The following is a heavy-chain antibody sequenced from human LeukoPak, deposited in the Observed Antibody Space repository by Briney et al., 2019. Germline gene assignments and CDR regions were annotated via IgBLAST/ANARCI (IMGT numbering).Heavy chain of an antibody. J-gene: IGHJ4*02. CDR1: GGSISSGSYY. CDR2: IYTSGST. V-gene: IGHV4-61*02. D-gene: IGHD5-12*01. Sequence: PSQTLSLTCTVSGGSISSGSYYWSWIRQPAGKGLEWIGRIYTSGSTNSNPSLKSRVTISVDTSKNQFSLKLSSVTAADTAVYYCARTIYSGYDYWGQGTLVTVSS. CDR3: ARTIYSGYDY.